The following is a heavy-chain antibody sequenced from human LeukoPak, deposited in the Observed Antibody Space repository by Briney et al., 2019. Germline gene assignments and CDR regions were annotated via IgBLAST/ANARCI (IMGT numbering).Heavy chain of an antibody. J-gene: IGHJ4*02. CDR3: AKGSGIAVAGIGGSYFDY. CDR2: ISGSGGST. Sequence: GGSLRLSCAASRFTFSSYAMSWVRQAPGEGLEWVSAISGSGGSTYYADSVKGRFTISRDNSKNTLYLQMNSLRAEDTAVYYCAKGSGIAVAGIGGSYFDYWGQGTLVTVSS. V-gene: IGHV3-23*01. CDR1: RFTFSSYA. D-gene: IGHD6-19*01.